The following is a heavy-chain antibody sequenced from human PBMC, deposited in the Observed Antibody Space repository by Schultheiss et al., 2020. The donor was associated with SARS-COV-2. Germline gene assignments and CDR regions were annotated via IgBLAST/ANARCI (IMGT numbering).Heavy chain of an antibody. CDR2: IDWNDNK. V-gene: IGHV2-70*04. CDR1: GFSLSTSGVR. D-gene: IGHD2-15*01. J-gene: IGHJ3*01. Sequence: SGPTLVKPTQTLPLTCTFSGFSLSTSGVRVSWIRQSPGRALEWLARIDWNDNKFYSTSLKTRLSISKDTSKNQVALTMTNMDPVDTATYYCARMFWWPFDVCGQATMLTVSS. CDR3: ARMFWWPFDV.